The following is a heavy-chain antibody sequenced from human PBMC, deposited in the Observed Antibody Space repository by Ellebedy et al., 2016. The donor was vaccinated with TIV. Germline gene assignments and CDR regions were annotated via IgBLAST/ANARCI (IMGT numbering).Heavy chain of an antibody. CDR2: INPNSGAT. Sequence: AASVKVSCKGSGYPFTGYYLHWVRQAPGQGLEWMAWINPNSGATSSAQKFQGRVTLTRDPSSSAAYMELRRLGSDDTAVYYCASASKASSGTFDYWGQGTLVTVSP. J-gene: IGHJ4*02. V-gene: IGHV1-2*02. D-gene: IGHD6-6*01. CDR1: GYPFTGYY. CDR3: ASASKASSGTFDY.